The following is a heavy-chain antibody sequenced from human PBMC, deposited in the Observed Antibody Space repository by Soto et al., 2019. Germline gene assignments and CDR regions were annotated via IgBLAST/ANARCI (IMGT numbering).Heavy chain of an antibody. CDR3: AQTRCSAVAGPGRCDL. CDR1: GGTLSRYA. Sequence: QVQLVQSGAEVKKPGSSVKVSCKASGGTLSRYAISWVRQAPGQGLEWMGGITPMFGTANYAQKFQGRITITADESTSKVHMELRRLRSADTAVYYCAQTRCSAVAGPGRCDLWCRGTLVIVSS. J-gene: IGHJ2*01. CDR2: ITPMFGTA. V-gene: IGHV1-69*12. D-gene: IGHD6-19*01.